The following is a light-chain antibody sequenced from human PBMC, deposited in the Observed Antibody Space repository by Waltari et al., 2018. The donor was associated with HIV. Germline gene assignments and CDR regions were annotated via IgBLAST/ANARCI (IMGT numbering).Light chain of an antibody. V-gene: IGLV1-40*01. CDR2: GTS. Sequence: QSVLTQPPSVSGAPGQRVTISCTGSSSNIGAGYDVHWYQQLPGPAPKLLIYGTSSRPPGVPDRFAGSTSGTAASLAITGLQAEDEADYYCQSYDSSLSWVFGGGTKLTVL. CDR1: SSNIGAGYD. J-gene: IGLJ3*02. CDR3: QSYDSSLSWV.